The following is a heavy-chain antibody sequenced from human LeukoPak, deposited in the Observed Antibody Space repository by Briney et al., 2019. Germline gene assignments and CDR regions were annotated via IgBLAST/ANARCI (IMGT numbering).Heavy chain of an antibody. D-gene: IGHD3-22*01. CDR3: ARGVREYDSSGYYFVDYYYLDV. Sequence: PSETLSLTCAVYGGSFSDYYWSWIRQPPGKGLEWIGSIYYSGSSYHNPSLRSRVTMSTDTFRNQFSLQLNSVSAADTAVYYCARGVREYDSSGYYFVDYYYLDVWGRGTTVTISS. CDR1: GGSFSDYY. V-gene: IGHV4-34*01. J-gene: IGHJ6*03. CDR2: IYYSGSS.